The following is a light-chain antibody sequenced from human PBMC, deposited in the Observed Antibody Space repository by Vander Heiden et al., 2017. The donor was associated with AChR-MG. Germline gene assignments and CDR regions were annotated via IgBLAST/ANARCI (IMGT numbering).Light chain of an antibody. CDR1: QGISSY. Sequence: AIRITQSPSSLSASTGDRVTITCRASQGISSYLAWYQQKPGKAPKLLIYAASTLQSGVPSRFSGSGSGTDFTLTISCLQSEDFATCYCQQDDSYPITFGQGTRLEIK. CDR3: QQDDSYPIT. CDR2: AAS. V-gene: IGKV1-8*01. J-gene: IGKJ5*01.